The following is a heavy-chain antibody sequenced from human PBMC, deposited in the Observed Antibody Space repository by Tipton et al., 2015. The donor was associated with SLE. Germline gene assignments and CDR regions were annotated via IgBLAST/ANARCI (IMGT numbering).Heavy chain of an antibody. CDR3: AREEESTSGWGAFDI. CDR1: GGSISSGGYY. J-gene: IGHJ3*02. D-gene: IGHD6-19*01. Sequence: TLSLTCTVSGGSISSGGYYWSWIRQHPGKGLEWIGYIYTSGSTNYNPSLKSRVTISVDTSKNQFSLKLSSVTAADTAIYYCAREEESTSGWGAFDIWGQGTMVTVSS. CDR2: IYTSGST. V-gene: IGHV4-61*08.